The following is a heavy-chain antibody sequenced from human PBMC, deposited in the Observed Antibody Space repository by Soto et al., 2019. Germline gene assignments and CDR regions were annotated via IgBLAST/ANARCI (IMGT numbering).Heavy chain of an antibody. CDR1: GFTFSTYW. J-gene: IGHJ3*02. D-gene: IGHD3-22*01. CDR3: ARDSYYYDSSGYVDAFDI. Sequence: PGGSLRLSCAASGFTFSTYWMHWVRQTPGKGLVWVSRSNGDGSITNYADSVKGRFTISRDNAKNTLYLQMNSLRADDTVVYYCARDSYYYDSSGYVDAFDIWGQGTMVTVSS. V-gene: IGHV3-74*01. CDR2: SNGDGSIT.